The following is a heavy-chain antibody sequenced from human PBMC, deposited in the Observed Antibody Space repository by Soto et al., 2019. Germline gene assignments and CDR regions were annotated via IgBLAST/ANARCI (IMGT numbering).Heavy chain of an antibody. CDR2: IYYSGTT. Sequence: TKPLSLTCTVSCESINGYYWSWIRQPPGQRLEWLGLIYYSGTTNYNPSLKSRLILSVDTSTNQLSLKLRSVTAADTAIYFGARACYRVPSPPGWDQG. V-gene: IGHV4-59*01. D-gene: IGHD2-21*01. CDR1: CESINGYY. J-gene: IGHJ4*02. CDR3: ARACYRVPSPPG.